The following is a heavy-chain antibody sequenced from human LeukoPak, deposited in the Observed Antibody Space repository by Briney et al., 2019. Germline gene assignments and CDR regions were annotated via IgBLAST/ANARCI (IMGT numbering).Heavy chain of an antibody. D-gene: IGHD2-2*02. CDR1: GGTFSSYA. CDR3: ARSSIVVVPAAINWFDP. J-gene: IGHJ5*02. V-gene: IGHV1-69*06. CDR2: IIPIFGTA. Sequence: GASVKVSCKASGGTFSSYAISWVRQAPGQGLEWMGGIIPIFGTANYAQKFQGRVTITADKSTSTAYMELSSLRSEDTAVYYCARSSIVVVPAAINWFDPWGQGTLVTVSS.